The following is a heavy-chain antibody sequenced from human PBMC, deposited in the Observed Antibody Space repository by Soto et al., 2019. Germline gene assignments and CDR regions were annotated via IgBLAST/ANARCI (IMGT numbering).Heavy chain of an antibody. CDR3: TTTVPAAIYAFDI. D-gene: IGHD2-2*02. Sequence: GGSLRLSCAASGFTFSNAWMNWVRQAPGKGLEWVGRIKSKTDGGTTDYAAPVKGRFTISRDDSKNTLYLQMNSLKTEDTAVYYCTTTVPAAIYAFDIWGQGTMVTVSS. V-gene: IGHV3-15*01. CDR1: GFTFSNAW. J-gene: IGHJ3*02. CDR2: IKSKTDGGTT.